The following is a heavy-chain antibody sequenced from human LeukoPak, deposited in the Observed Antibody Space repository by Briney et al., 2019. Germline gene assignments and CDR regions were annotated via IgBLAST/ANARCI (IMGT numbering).Heavy chain of an antibody. J-gene: IGHJ5*02. D-gene: IGHD6-13*01. CDR3: ARGTDSSSWYFGSNWFDP. Sequence: ASVKVSCKASGYTFTGYYMHWVRQAPGQGLEWMGWMNPNSGNTGYAQKFQGRVTITRNTSISTAYMELSSLRSEDTAVYYCARGTDSSSWYFGSNWFDPWGQGTLVTVSS. V-gene: IGHV1-8*03. CDR2: MNPNSGNT. CDR1: GYTFTGYY.